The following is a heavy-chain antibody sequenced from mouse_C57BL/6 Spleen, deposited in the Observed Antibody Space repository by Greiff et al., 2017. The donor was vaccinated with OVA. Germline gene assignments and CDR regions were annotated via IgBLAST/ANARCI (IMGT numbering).Heavy chain of an antibody. CDR2: INPNNGGT. V-gene: IGHV1-26*01. CDR1: GYTFTDYY. J-gene: IGHJ3*01. CDR3: ARGGYDYDYY. Sequence: VHVKQPGPELVKPGASVKISCKASGYTFTDYYMNWVKQSHGKSLEWIGDINPNNGGTSYNQKFKGKATLTVDKSSSTAYMELRSLTSEDSAVYYCARGGYDYDYYWGQGTLVTVSA. D-gene: IGHD2-4*01.